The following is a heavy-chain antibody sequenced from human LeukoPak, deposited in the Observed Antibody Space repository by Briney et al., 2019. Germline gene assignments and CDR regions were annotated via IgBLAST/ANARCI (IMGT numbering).Heavy chain of an antibody. D-gene: IGHD2/OR15-2a*01. J-gene: IGHJ4*02. V-gene: IGHV1-46*01. CDR2: INPSGGST. Sequence: GASVKVSCKASGYTFPSYYMHWVRQAPGQGLEWMGIINPSGGSTSYAQKFQGRVTMTRDTSTSTVYMELSSLRSEDTAVYYCARESTTHIEFDYWGQGTLVTVSS. CDR3: ARESTTHIEFDY. CDR1: GYTFPSYY.